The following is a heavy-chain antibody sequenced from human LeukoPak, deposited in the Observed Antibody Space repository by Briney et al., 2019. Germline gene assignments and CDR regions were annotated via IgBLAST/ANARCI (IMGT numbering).Heavy chain of an antibody. J-gene: IGHJ4*02. CDR1: GFTFSSYG. CDR3: ASCSSTNCY. V-gene: IGHV3-30*03. Sequence: GGSLRLSCAASGFTFSSYGMHWVRQAPGKGLEWVAVIPHDGSAEYYADSVKGRFTISRDNSKNTLFLQMSSLRAEDTAVYYCASCSSTNCYWGQGTLVTVSS. D-gene: IGHD2-2*01. CDR2: IPHDGSAE.